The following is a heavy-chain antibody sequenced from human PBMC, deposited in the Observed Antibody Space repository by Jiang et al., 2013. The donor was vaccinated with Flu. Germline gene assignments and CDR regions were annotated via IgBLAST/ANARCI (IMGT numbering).Heavy chain of an antibody. V-gene: IGHV4-39*01. Sequence: IGSIYYSGSTYYNPSLKSRVTISVDTSKNQFSLKLSSVTAADTAVYYCARQAGSSSPSEGWFDPWGQGTLVTVSS. CDR3: ARQAGSSSPSEGWFDP. CDR2: IYYSGST. J-gene: IGHJ5*02. D-gene: IGHD6-13*01.